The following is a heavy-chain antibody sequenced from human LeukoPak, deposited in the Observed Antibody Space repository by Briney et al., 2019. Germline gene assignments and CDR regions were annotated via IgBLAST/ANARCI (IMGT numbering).Heavy chain of an antibody. J-gene: IGHJ6*03. D-gene: IGHD1-7*01. CDR3: ARVFTMLELRLVRYYYYMDV. CDR2: ISSSSSTI. V-gene: IGHV3-48*04. CDR1: GFTFSSYS. Sequence: PGGSLRLSCAASGFTFSSYSMNWVRQAPGKGLEWVSYISSSSSTIYYADSVKGRFTISRDNAKNSLYLQMNSLRAEDTAVYYCARVFTMLELRLVRYYYYMDVWGKGTTVTVSS.